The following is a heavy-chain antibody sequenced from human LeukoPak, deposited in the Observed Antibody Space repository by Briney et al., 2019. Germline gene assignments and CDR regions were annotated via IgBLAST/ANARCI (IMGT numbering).Heavy chain of an antibody. D-gene: IGHD1-7*01. CDR1: GFTLSTFP. Sequence: PGGSLRLSCAASGFTLSTFPMHWVRQAPGKGLQWVAVISNDGTHTYYRDSVKGRFTISRDNSKNTLFLQMNSLTTEDTAVYYCARGAGTTVYYIDVWGYGTTVTVSS. CDR2: ISNDGTHT. V-gene: IGHV3-30*10. CDR3: ARGAGTTVYYIDV. J-gene: IGHJ6*03.